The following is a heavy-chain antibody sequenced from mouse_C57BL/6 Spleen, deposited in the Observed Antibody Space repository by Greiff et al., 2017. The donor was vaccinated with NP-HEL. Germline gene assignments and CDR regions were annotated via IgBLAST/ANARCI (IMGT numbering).Heavy chain of an antibody. CDR1: GYTFTSYT. V-gene: IGHV1-4*01. D-gene: IGHD2-4*01. CDR2: INPSSGYT. Sequence: VQLQQSGAELARPGASVKMSCKASGYTFTSYTMHWVKQRPGQGLEWIGYINPSSGYTKYNQKFKDKATLTADKSSSTAYMQLSSLTSEVSAVYYCASSYYDYFDYWGQGTTLTVSS. CDR3: ASSYYDYFDY. J-gene: IGHJ2*01.